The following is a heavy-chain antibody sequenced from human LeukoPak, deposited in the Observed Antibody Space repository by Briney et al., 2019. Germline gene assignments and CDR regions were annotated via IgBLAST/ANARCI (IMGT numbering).Heavy chain of an antibody. V-gene: IGHV3-23*01. Sequence: PGGSLRLSCAASGLTFSSYAVSWVRQAPGKGLEWVSSISGSGGSTYSADSVKGRFTISRDNSKNTLYLQMNSPRAGDTALYYCAKDRSCTNDICHGDFDYWGQGTLVTVSS. D-gene: IGHD2-8*01. J-gene: IGHJ4*02. CDR1: GLTFSSYA. CDR2: ISGSGGST. CDR3: AKDRSCTNDICHGDFDY.